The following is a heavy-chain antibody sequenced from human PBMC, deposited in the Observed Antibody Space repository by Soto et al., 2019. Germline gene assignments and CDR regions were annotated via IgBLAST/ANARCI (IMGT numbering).Heavy chain of an antibody. Sequence: QVQLVRSGPELKKPGASVKVSCKASGYTFTNHGISWVRQAPGQGLEWVGWVSGYNDKTKSAQKFKGRVTMTTDTSTSTAYMELRSLRSDDTAVYYCARDFYPVAYFFDYWGQGTLVTVSS. J-gene: IGHJ4*02. D-gene: IGHD2-21*01. CDR2: VSGYNDKT. CDR3: ARDFYPVAYFFDY. V-gene: IGHV1-18*04. CDR1: GYTFTNHG.